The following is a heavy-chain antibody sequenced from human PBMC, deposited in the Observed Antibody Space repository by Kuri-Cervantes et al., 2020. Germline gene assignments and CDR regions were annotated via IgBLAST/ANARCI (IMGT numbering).Heavy chain of an antibody. CDR2: INHSGST. J-gene: IGHJ4*02. CDR1: GGSFSGYY. CDR3: ARGGYCSGDSCYSGRIDY. D-gene: IGHD2-15*01. Sequence: SETLSLTCAVYGGSFSGYYWSWIRQPPGKGLEWIGEINHSGSTNFNPSLKSRVTISVDTSKNQFSLKLSSVTAADTAVYYCARGGYCSGDSCYSGRIDYWGQGTLVTVSS. V-gene: IGHV4-34*01.